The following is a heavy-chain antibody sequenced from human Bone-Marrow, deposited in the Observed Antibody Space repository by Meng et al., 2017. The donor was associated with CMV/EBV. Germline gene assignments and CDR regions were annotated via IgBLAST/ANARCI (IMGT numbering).Heavy chain of an antibody. CDR2: INHSGST. Sequence: SETLSLTCAVYGGSFSVYYWSWIRQPPGKGLEWIGEINHSGSTNYNPSLKSRVTISVDTSKNQFSLKLSSVTAADTAVYYCARDGRDCSSTSCYQPVYYYGMDVWGQGTRVTVSS. J-gene: IGHJ6*02. V-gene: IGHV4-34*01. CDR1: GGSFSVYY. CDR3: ARDGRDCSSTSCYQPVYYYGMDV. D-gene: IGHD2-2*01.